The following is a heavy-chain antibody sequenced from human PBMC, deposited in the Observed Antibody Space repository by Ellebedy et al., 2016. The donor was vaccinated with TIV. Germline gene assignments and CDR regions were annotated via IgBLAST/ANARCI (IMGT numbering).Heavy chain of an antibody. D-gene: IGHD6-19*01. CDR2: MNPSSGNT. CDR3: ARGNLRKLAVAEENWFGP. CDR1: GYTFTSYV. J-gene: IGHJ5*02. V-gene: IGHV1-8*01. Sequence: ASVKVSCXASGYTFTSYVINWVRQATGQGLEWLGWMNPSSGNTGSAQKFQGRVTMTRETSISTAYMELSSLRSEDTAVYYCARGNLRKLAVAEENWFGPWGQGALVTVSS.